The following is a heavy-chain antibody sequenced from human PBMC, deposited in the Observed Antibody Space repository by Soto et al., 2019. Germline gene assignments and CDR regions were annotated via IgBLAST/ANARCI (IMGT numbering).Heavy chain of an antibody. Sequence: GGSLRLSCAASGFTFSDYYMSWIRQAPGKGLEWVSYISSSGSTIYYADSVKGRFTISRDNAKNSLYLQMNSLRAEDTAVYYCAGGYCSGGSCYGYYYMDVWGKGTTVTVSS. D-gene: IGHD2-15*01. CDR3: AGGYCSGGSCYGYYYMDV. CDR2: ISSSGSTI. CDR1: GFTFSDYY. J-gene: IGHJ6*03. V-gene: IGHV3-11*01.